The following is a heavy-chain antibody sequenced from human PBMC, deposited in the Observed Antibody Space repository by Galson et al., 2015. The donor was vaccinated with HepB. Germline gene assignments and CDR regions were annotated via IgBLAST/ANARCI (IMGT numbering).Heavy chain of an antibody. CDR3: ARNVRRHYYDSSGYYFDY. D-gene: IGHD3-22*01. Sequence: SVKVSCKASGYTFTSYAMNWVRQAPGQGLEWMGWINTNTGNPTYAQGFTGRFVFSLDTSVSTAYLQISSLKAEDTAVYYCARNVRRHYYDSSGYYFDYWGQGTLVTVSS. V-gene: IGHV7-4-1*02. CDR1: GYTFTSYA. J-gene: IGHJ4*02. CDR2: INTNTGNP.